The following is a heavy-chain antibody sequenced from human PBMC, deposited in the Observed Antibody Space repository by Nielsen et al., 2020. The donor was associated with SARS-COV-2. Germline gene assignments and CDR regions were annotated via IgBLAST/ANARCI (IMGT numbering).Heavy chain of an antibody. V-gene: IGHV3-23*01. Sequence: GESLKISCAASGFPFSSYSLSWVRQAPGKGLEWVSTISGTGSSIYYADSVKGRFTISRDSSTNTLYLQMDGLRAEDTALYYCTKGQFPRIQVYYGMDVWGQGTTVTVSS. J-gene: IGHJ6*02. D-gene: IGHD5-18*01. CDR2: ISGTGSSI. CDR3: TKGQFPRIQVYYGMDV. CDR1: GFPFSSYS.